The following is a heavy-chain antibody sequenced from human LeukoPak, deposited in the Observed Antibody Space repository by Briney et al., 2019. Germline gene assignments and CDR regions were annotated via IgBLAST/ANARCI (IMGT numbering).Heavy chain of an antibody. CDR1: GFTFSSYA. CDR3: AKGAAWGQLRYFDWLPNFDY. CDR2: ISGSGGST. V-gene: IGHV3-23*01. J-gene: IGHJ4*02. Sequence: GGSLRLSCAASGFTFSSYAMSWVRQAPGKGLEWVSAISGSGGSTYYADSVKGRFTISRDNSKNTLYLQMNSLRAEDTAVYYCAKGAAWGQLRYFDWLPNFDYWGQGTLVTVSS. D-gene: IGHD3-9*01.